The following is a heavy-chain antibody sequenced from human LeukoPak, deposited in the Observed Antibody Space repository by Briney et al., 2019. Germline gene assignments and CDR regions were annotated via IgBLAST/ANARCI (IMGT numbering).Heavy chain of an antibody. D-gene: IGHD3-10*01. CDR2: IYYSGST. J-gene: IGHJ4*02. CDR1: GGSISSGDYY. V-gene: IGHV4-30-4*01. Sequence: PSETLSLTCTVSGGSISSGDYYWSWIRQPPGKGLEWIGYIYYSGSTYYNPSLKSRVTISVDTSKNQFSLKLSSVTAADTAVYYCARVGYYGSGSKYFDYWGQGTLVTVSS. CDR3: ARVGYYGSGSKYFDY.